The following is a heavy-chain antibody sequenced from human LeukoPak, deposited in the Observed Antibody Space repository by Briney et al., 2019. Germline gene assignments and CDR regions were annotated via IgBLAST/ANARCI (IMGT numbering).Heavy chain of an antibody. CDR1: GFTFDDYA. CDR2: ISWNSGSI. V-gene: IGHV3-9*01. J-gene: IGHJ3*02. D-gene: IGHD1-26*01. Sequence: SLRLSCAASGFTFDDYAMHWVRQAPGKGLEWVSGISWNSGSIGYADSVKGRFTISRDNAKNSLYLQMNSLRAEDTAVYYCAREIAKSGSYPGTFDIWGQGTMVTVSS. CDR3: AREIAKSGSYPGTFDI.